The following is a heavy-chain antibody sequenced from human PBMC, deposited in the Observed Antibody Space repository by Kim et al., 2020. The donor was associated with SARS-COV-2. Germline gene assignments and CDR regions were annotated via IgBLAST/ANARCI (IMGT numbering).Heavy chain of an antibody. J-gene: IGHJ4*02. Sequence: GGSLRLSCAASGFTFSSYAMHWVRQAPGKGLEWVAVISYDGSNKYYADSVKGRFTISRDNSKNTLYLQMNSLRAEDTAVYYCARVGYCSGGSCSTRLSSYSSGWYLGYWGQGTLVTVSS. CDR3: ARVGYCSGGSCSTRLSSYSSGWYLGY. V-gene: IGHV3-30-3*01. D-gene: IGHD2-15*01. CDR2: ISYDGSNK. CDR1: GFTFSSYA.